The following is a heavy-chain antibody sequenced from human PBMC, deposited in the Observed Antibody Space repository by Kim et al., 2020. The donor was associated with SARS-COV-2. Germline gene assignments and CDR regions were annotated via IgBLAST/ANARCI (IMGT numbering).Heavy chain of an antibody. V-gene: IGHV3-7*01. CDR3: AKGYCSSTSCYRMLYFDY. J-gene: IGHJ4*02. Sequence: GGSLRLSCAASGFTFSSYWMSWVRQAPGKGLEWVANIKQDGSEKYYVDSVKGRFTISRDNAKNSLYLQMNSLRAEDTAVYYCAKGYCSSTSCYRMLYFDYWGQGTLVTVSS. CDR2: IKQDGSEK. D-gene: IGHD2-2*01. CDR1: GFTFSSYW.